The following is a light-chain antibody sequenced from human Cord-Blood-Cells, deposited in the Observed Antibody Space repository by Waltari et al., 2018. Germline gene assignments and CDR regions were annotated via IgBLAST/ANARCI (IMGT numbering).Light chain of an antibody. Sequence: QSALTQPRSVSGSPGQSVTISCTGTSSAVGGYNHVSWYQQHPGKAPKLMIYDVSKRPSGFPDRFSGSKSGNTASLTISGLQAEDEADYYCCSYAGSYTWVFGGGTKLTVL. CDR1: SSAVGGYNH. CDR3: CSYAGSYTWV. J-gene: IGLJ3*02. V-gene: IGLV2-11*01. CDR2: DVS.